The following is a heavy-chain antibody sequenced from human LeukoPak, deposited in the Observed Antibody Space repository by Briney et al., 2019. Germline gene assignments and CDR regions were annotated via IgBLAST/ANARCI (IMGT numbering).Heavy chain of an antibody. CDR1: GLNFDDSA. J-gene: IGHJ4*02. Sequence: GESLRLSCVASGLNFDDSAMHWVRQAPGKGLEWVSLMSADGGSTFSADSVKGRFSISRDNSKNSLYLQMNSLRREDTAMYYCAKESGKLDYWGQGTLVAVSS. CDR2: MSADGGST. V-gene: IGHV3-43*02. CDR3: AKESGKLDY.